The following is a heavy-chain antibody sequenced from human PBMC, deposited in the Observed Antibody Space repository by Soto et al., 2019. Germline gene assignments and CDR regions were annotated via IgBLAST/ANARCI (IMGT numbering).Heavy chain of an antibody. D-gene: IGHD3-10*01. J-gene: IGHJ6*02. CDR1: GYSFTSYW. CDR3: ATLDFLRGDV. V-gene: IGHV5-10-1*01. CDR2: IDPSDSYT. Sequence: LEESLKISCKGSGYSFTSYWISWVRQMPGKGLEWMGRIDPSDSYTNYSPSFQGHVTISADKSISTAYLQWSSLKASDTAMYYCATLDFLRGDVWGQGTTVTVSS.